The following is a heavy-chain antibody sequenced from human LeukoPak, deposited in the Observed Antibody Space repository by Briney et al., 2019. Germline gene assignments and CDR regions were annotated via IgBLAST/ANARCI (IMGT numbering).Heavy chain of an antibody. CDR2: LYYSGST. CDR3: ARGYYYDYSGPDFDY. V-gene: IGHV4-39*07. Sequence: KASETLSLTCTVSGGSISSSSYYWGWIRQPPGKGLEWIGSLYYSGSTYYNPSLKSRVTISVDTSKNQFSLRLTSVTAADTAVYYCARGYYYDYSGPDFDYWGQGTLVTVSS. CDR1: GGSISSSSYY. J-gene: IGHJ4*02. D-gene: IGHD3-22*01.